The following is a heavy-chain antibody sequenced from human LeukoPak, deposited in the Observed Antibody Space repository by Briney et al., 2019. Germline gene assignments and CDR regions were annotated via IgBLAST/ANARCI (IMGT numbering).Heavy chain of an antibody. V-gene: IGHV5-51*01. Sequence: GASLKISCKGSGSSFSNYWIGWVRQMPGRGLEWMGIIYPGDSDVRYSPSFQGQVTISADKSFSTAYLQWSSLKASDTAMYYCARIMSEQFALGYFDYWGQGTLVTVSS. CDR2: IYPGDSDV. CDR1: GSSFSNYW. CDR3: ARIMSEQFALGYFDY. D-gene: IGHD6-6*01. J-gene: IGHJ4*02.